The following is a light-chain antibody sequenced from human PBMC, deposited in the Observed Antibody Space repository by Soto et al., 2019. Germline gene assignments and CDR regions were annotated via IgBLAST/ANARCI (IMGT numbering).Light chain of an antibody. CDR2: GAS. J-gene: IGKJ1*01. V-gene: IGKV3-20*01. CDR3: QQYSSFPRA. CDR1: QSVSSSY. Sequence: IALYQNPCILSLRPGERDTLSFRGRQSVSSSYLAWYQQRPGLAPKLLIYGASTRTTGIPNRFGGSGSGPDFTLTISTLEPDNFAEYYFQQYSSFPRAFGQATKVEI.